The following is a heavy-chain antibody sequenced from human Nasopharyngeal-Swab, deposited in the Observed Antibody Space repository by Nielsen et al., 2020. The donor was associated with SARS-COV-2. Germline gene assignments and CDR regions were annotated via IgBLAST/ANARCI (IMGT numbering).Heavy chain of an antibody. J-gene: IGHJ4*02. D-gene: IGHD3-22*01. CDR3: ASGDSSGYYSDY. Sequence: SCAASGFTFDDYAMHWVRQAPGKGLEWVSGISWNSDSIGYADSVKGRFTISRDNAKNSLYLQMNSLRAEDTALYYCASGDSSGYYSDYWGQGTLVTVSS. CDR2: ISWNSDSI. CDR1: GFTFDDYA. V-gene: IGHV3-9*01.